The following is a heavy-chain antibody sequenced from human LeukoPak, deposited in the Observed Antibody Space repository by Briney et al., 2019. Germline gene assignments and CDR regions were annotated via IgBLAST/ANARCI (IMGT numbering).Heavy chain of an antibody. V-gene: IGHV3-21*01. D-gene: IGHD3-9*01. CDR2: ISGSSSYI. CDR1: GFTFSFYS. CDR3: ARVDYDILTGYYIYAFDI. J-gene: IGHJ3*02. Sequence: GGSLRLSCAASGFTFSFYSMNWVRQAPGKGLEWVSSISGSSSYIYYADPVKGRFTISRDNAKNSLYLQMNSLRAEDTAVYYCARVDYDILTGYYIYAFDIWGQGTMVTVSS.